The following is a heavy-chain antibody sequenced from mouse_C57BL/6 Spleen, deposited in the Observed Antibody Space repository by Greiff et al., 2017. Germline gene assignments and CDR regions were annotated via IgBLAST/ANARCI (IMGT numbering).Heavy chain of an antibody. D-gene: IGHD2-1*01. J-gene: IGHJ3*01. CDR3: ARKGGYGNYGGWFAY. CDR1: GYTFTSYW. V-gene: IGHV1-69*01. Sequence: QVQLQQPGAELVMPGASVKLSCKASGYTFTSYWMHWVKQRPGQGLEWIGEIDPSDSYTNYNQKFKGESTLTVDKSSSTAYMQLSSLTSEDSAVYYCARKGGYGNYGGWFAYWGQGTLVTVSA. CDR2: IDPSDSYT.